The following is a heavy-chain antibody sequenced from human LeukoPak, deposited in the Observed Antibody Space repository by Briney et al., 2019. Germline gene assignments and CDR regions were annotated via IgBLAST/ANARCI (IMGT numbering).Heavy chain of an antibody. V-gene: IGHV3-48*03. CDR2: ITSTGNTM. Sequence: GGSLRLSCAASGFTFSSSSLNWVRQAPGKGLEWVSYITSTGNTMYYSDSVKGRFTISRDNAKNSLYLQMNSLRADDTAVYYCARTGPSASLDSWGQGALVTVSS. J-gene: IGHJ4*02. CDR1: GFTFSSSS. CDR3: ARTGPSASLDS.